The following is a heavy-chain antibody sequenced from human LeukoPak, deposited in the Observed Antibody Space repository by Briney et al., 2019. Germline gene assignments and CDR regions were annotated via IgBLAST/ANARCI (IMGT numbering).Heavy chain of an antibody. D-gene: IGHD3-10*01. J-gene: IGHJ4*02. CDR1: GFTFSSYS. CDR2: ISSSSSYI. CDR3: ARIRVPGGFDY. V-gene: IGHV3-21*01. Sequence: GGSLRLSCAASGFTFSSYSMNWVRQAPGKGLEWVSSISSSSSYIYYADSVKGRFTISRDNSKNTLYLQMNSLRAEDTAVYYCARIRVPGGFDYWGQGTLVTVSS.